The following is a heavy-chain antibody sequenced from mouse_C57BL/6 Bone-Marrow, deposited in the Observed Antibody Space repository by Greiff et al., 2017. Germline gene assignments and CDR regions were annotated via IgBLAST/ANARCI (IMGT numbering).Heavy chain of an antibody. CDR3: ARRLYYGYYYAMDY. CDR1: GYTFTSYW. J-gene: IGHJ4*01. D-gene: IGHD2-1*01. CDR2: INPSSGYT. V-gene: IGHV1-7*01. Sequence: VQLQQSGAELAKPGASVKLSCKASGYTFTSYWMHWVKQRPGQGLEWIGYINPSSGYTKYNQKFKDKATLTADNSSSTAYMQLSSLTYEDSAVYYCARRLYYGYYYAMDYWGQGTSVTVSS.